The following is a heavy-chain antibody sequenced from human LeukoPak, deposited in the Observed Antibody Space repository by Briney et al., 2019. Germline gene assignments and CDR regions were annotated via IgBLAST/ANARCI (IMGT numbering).Heavy chain of an antibody. CDR1: GFAVKSSY. D-gene: IGHD3-9*01. V-gene: IGHV3-53*01. CDR3: ARDSAGNQYSPGNFDL. J-gene: IGHJ1*01. CDR2: LYAGGES. Sequence: RGALRDSCAASGFAVKSSYMNWVRPAPGEGLGWVSVLYAGGESYYTESVLGRVAISRNNSNNTGFLETNSLTADDTAVYFCARDSAGNQYSPGNFDLWGQGNVVTVSS.